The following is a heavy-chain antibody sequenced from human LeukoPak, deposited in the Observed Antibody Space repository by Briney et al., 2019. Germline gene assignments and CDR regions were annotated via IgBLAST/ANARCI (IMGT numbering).Heavy chain of an antibody. CDR1: GDSIASGNW. J-gene: IGHJ4*02. V-gene: IGHV4-4*02. D-gene: IGHD1-1*01. Sequence: SGTLSLTCTVSGDSIASGNWWSWVRQSPGKGLEWIGDIFHTGVTNSKSSLKSRVTISLDKSKNQFSPKLTSVTAADTAVYFCARERVGPTVPFDFWGRGILVTVSS. CDR3: ARERVGPTVPFDF. CDR2: IFHTGVT.